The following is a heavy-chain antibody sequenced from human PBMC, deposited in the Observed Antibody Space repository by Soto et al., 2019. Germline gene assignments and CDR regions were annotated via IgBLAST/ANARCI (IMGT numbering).Heavy chain of an antibody. CDR1: GFSLSTSGVG. V-gene: IGHV2-5*02. CDR2: IYWDDDK. J-gene: IGHJ4*02. D-gene: IGHD3-22*01. CDR3: AHRQVVISGYYFGH. Sequence: QITLKESGPTLVKPTQTLTLTCTFSGFSLSTSGVGVGWIRQPPGKALEWLALIYWDDDKRYSPSLKSRLTITKDTSECEVVLTVTHMDPVDTATYYCAHRQVVISGYYFGHWGQGTLVTVSS.